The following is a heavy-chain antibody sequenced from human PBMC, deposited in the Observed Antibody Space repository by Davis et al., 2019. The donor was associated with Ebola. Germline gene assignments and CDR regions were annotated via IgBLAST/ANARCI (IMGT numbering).Heavy chain of an antibody. Sequence: ASVKVSCKASGYTFTSYGISWVRQAPGQGLEWMGWISAYNGNTNYAQKLQGRVTMTTDTSTSTAYMELRSLRSDDTAVYYCARGAASYYDSSGYSYAFDIWGQGTMVTVSS. V-gene: IGHV1-18*04. CDR1: GYTFTSYG. D-gene: IGHD3-22*01. J-gene: IGHJ3*02. CDR2: ISAYNGNT. CDR3: ARGAASYYDSSGYSYAFDI.